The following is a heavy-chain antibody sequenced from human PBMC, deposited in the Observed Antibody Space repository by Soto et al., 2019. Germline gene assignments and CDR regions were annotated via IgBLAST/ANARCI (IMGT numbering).Heavy chain of an antibody. CDR3: ARVTSMVRGVIDNWFDP. Sequence: QVPLVQSGAEVKKPGSSVTVSCKAYGGSFSSYAIHWVRQAPGQGLEWMGGIIPMYGPAKYAQRFQGRVTITADESTTTVYLELTSLTSQDTAVYYCARVTSMVRGVIDNWFDPWGHGTLVTVSS. D-gene: IGHD3-10*01. CDR1: GGSFSSYA. J-gene: IGHJ5*02. V-gene: IGHV1-69*01. CDR2: IIPMYGPA.